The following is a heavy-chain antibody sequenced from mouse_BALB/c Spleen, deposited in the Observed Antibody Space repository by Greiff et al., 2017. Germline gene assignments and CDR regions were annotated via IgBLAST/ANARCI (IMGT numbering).Heavy chain of an antibody. CDR1: GFSLTSYG. V-gene: IGHV2-5-1*01. Sequence: VKLMESGPSLVQPSQSLSITCTVSGFSLTSYGVHWVRQSPGKGLEWLGVIWRGGSTDYNAAFMSRLSITKDNSKSQVFFKMNSLQADDTAIYYCAKNGRYGNLYYAMDYWGQGTSVTVSS. D-gene: IGHD2-10*02. CDR3: AKNGRYGNLYYAMDY. J-gene: IGHJ4*01. CDR2: IWRGGST.